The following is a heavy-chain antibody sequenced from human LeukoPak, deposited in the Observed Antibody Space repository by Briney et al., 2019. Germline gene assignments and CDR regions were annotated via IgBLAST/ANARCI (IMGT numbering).Heavy chain of an antibody. CDR1: GDSIKTYF. D-gene: IGHD5-24*01. J-gene: IGHJ1*01. CDR3: ARGGWLRRSFLQD. V-gene: IGHV4-59*01. CDR2: ISHSVST. Sequence: PSETLSLTCNVSGDSIKTYFWSCLPHPTGKGVEWLGYISHSVSTNYNPSLQSRVTLSMDTSKNQFSLSLTSVTAADTAVYYCARGGWLRRSFLQDGGQGTLVTVSS.